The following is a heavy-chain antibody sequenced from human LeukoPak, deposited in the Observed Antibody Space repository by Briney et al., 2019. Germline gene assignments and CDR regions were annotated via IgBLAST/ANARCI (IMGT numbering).Heavy chain of an antibody. V-gene: IGHV3-48*01. Sequence: GGSLRLSCAASGFTFSVYSMNWVRQAPEKGLEWVSYFSSTTNTIYYADSVKGRFTISRDNAKNSLYLQMNSLRAEDTAVYYCARGFQGYFDYWGRGTLVTASS. CDR2: FSSTTNTI. CDR3: ARGFQGYFDY. CDR1: GFTFSVYS. J-gene: IGHJ4*02.